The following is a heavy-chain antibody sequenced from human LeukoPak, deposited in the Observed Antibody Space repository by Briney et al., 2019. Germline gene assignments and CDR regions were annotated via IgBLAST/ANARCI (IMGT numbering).Heavy chain of an antibody. CDR2: IRSKANSYAT. D-gene: IGHD3-9*01. CDR3: TSSSENYDILTGYYNVPLDY. Sequence: QPGGSLKLSCAASGFTFSDSAMNWVRQASGKGLEWVGRIRSKANSYATAYAASVKGRFTISRDDSKNTAYLQMNSLKTEDTAVYYCTSSSENYDILTGYYNVPLDYWGQGTLVTVSS. CDR1: GFTFSDSA. V-gene: IGHV3-73*01. J-gene: IGHJ4*02.